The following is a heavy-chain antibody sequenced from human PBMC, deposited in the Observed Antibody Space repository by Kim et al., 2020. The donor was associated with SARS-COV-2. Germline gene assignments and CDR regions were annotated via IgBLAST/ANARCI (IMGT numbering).Heavy chain of an antibody. CDR3: AAPLGGYYGGFDYYGMDV. Sequence: ASVKVSCKVSGYTLTELSMHWVRQAPGKGLEWMGGFDPEDGETIYAQKFQGRVTMTEDTSTDTAYMELSSLRSEDTAVYYCAAPLGGYYGGFDYYGMDVWGQGTTVTVSS. CDR1: GYTLTELS. D-gene: IGHD3-22*01. V-gene: IGHV1-24*01. CDR2: FDPEDGET. J-gene: IGHJ6*02.